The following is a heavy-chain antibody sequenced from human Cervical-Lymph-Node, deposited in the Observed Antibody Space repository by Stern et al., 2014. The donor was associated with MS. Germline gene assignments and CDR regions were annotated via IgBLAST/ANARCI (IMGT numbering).Heavy chain of an antibody. CDR3: ARIQWSIIDY. D-gene: IGHD2-15*01. CDR1: GFSLTTSGMR. V-gene: IGHV2-70*04. J-gene: IGHJ4*02. CDR2: IDWNDEK. Sequence: QVTLKESGPALVKPTQTLTLTCTLSGFSLTTSGMRLNWIRQPPGKALEWLARIDWNDEKFYNTSLKTRLTISRDTSHSQVFLTMTNMDPVDTATYYCARIQWSIIDYWGQGILVTVSS.